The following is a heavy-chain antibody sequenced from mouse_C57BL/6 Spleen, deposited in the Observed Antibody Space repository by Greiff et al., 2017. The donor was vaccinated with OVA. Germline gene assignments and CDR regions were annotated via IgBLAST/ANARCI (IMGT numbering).Heavy chain of an antibody. V-gene: IGHV2-5*01. J-gene: IGHJ1*03. Sequence: VKLMESGPGLVQPSQSLSITCTVSGFSLTSYGVHWVRQSPGKGLEWLGVLWRGGSTDYNAAFMSRLSITKDNSKSQVFFKMNSLQADDTAIYYCAKNWDGNWYFDVWGTGTTVTVSS. CDR3: AKNWDGNWYFDV. CDR2: LWRGGST. CDR1: GFSLTSYG. D-gene: IGHD2-1*01.